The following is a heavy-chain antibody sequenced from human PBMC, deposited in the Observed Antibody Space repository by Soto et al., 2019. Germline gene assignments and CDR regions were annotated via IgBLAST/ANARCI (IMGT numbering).Heavy chain of an antibody. V-gene: IGHV3-30-3*01. CDR2: ISYDGSNK. CDR3: ARDPVSSSWQWYNWFDT. CDR1: LFTFSSYA. J-gene: IGHJ5*02. Sequence: SLRLSWSSSLFTFSSYARHWVRHSPFKLLELLAVISYDGSNKYYADSVKGRFTISRDNSKNTLYLQMNSLRAEDTAVYYCARDPVSSSWQWYNWFDTWGQGTLVTVSS. D-gene: IGHD6-13*01.